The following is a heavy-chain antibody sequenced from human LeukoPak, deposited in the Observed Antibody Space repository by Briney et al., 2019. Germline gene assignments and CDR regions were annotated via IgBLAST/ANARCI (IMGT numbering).Heavy chain of an antibody. CDR1: GFTVSSNY. V-gene: IGHV3-53*01. CDR2: IYSGGST. J-gene: IGHJ3*02. CDR3: AGCSSTSCYDRADAFDI. Sequence: GGSLRLSCAASGFTVSSNYMSWVRQAPGKGLEWVSVIYSGGSTYYADSVKGRFTISRDNSKNTLYLQMNSLRAEDTAVYYCAGCSSTSCYDRADAFDIWGQGTMVTVSS. D-gene: IGHD2-2*01.